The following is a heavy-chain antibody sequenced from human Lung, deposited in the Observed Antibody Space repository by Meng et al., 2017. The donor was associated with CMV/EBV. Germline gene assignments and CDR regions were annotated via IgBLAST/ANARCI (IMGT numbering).Heavy chain of an antibody. J-gene: IGHJ6*02. Sequence: SXKISXAASGFTFSDYYMSWIRQAPGKGLEWVSYISSSGSTIYYADSVKGRFTISRDNAKNSLYLQMNSLRAEDTAVYYCARDPGPSFWSGYYPGGMDVWGQRXTVTVSS. D-gene: IGHD3-3*01. V-gene: IGHV3-11*01. CDR1: GFTFSDYY. CDR3: ARDPGPSFWSGYYPGGMDV. CDR2: ISSSGSTI.